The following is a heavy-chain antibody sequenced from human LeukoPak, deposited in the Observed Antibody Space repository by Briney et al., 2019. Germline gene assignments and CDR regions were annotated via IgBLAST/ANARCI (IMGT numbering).Heavy chain of an antibody. D-gene: IGHD1-1*01. V-gene: IGHV3-74*01. Sequence: GGSLRLSCVASGFSFSNYWMYWGRQAPGKGLVWVSRINSDGSYTDYADSAKGRSTISRDNAKDTLYLQMNSLRADDTAVYYCARADNWQSGGAWGQGTLVTVSS. CDR1: GFSFSNYW. CDR2: INSDGSYT. CDR3: ARADNWQSGGA. J-gene: IGHJ5*02.